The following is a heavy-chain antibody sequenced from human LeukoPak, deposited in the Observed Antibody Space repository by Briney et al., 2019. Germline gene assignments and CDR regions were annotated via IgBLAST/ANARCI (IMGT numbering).Heavy chain of an antibody. Sequence: GASVKVSCKASGGTFSSYAISWVRQAPGQGLEWMGRIIPILGIANYAQKFQGRVTITADKSTSTAYMELSSLRSDDTAVYYCVNYDILTGHHAFDIWGQGTMVTVSS. CDR2: IIPILGIA. J-gene: IGHJ3*02. D-gene: IGHD3-9*01. CDR3: VNYDILTGHHAFDI. V-gene: IGHV1-69*04. CDR1: GGTFSSYA.